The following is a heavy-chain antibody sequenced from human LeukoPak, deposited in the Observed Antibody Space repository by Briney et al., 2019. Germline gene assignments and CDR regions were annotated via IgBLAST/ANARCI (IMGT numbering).Heavy chain of an antibody. D-gene: IGHD3-22*01. J-gene: IGHJ4*02. CDR3: ARDYYDVGYFDY. CDR1: GYTFTGYY. V-gene: IGHV1-2*02. CDR2: INPNTGTT. Sequence: ASVKVSCKASGYTFTGYYMHWVRQAPGQGPEWMVWINPNTGTTNYAQKFRGRVTMTRDTSISIAYMELSGLRSDDTAVYYCARDYYDVGYFDYWGQGTLVTVSS.